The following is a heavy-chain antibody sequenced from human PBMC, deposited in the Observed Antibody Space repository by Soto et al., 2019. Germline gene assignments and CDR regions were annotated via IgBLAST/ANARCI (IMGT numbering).Heavy chain of an antibody. Sequence: EVQLVESGGGLVQPGGSLRLSCAASGFTFSSYSMNWVRQAPGKGLEWVSYISSSSTTKYYADSVKGRFTISRDNAKNSLYLQINSLRAEATAVYYWARDGCSGSNCLTWFDPWGQGTLVTVSS. CDR2: ISSSSTTK. CDR1: GFTFSSYS. D-gene: IGHD2-15*01. J-gene: IGHJ5*02. CDR3: ARDGCSGSNCLTWFDP. V-gene: IGHV3-48*01.